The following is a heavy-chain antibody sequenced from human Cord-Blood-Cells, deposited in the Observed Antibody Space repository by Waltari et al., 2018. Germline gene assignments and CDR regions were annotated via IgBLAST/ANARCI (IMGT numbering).Heavy chain of an antibody. CDR3: ARDLSGYDSDV. J-gene: IGHJ6*02. CDR1: GYTFTGYY. CDR2: INPNGGGT. Sequence: QVQLVQTGAEVKKPGASVKVSCKASGYTFTGYYMHWVRQAPGQGLEWMGRINPNGGGTNYARKLQGRVTMTRDTSISTAYMELSRLRSDDTAVYYCARDLSGYDSDVWGQGTTVTVSS. D-gene: IGHD5-12*01. V-gene: IGHV1-2*06.